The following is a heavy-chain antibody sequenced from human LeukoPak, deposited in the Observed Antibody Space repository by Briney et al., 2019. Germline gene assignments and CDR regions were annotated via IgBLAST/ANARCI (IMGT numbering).Heavy chain of an antibody. J-gene: IGHJ4*02. CDR3: ANLSPRIAAAGSY. V-gene: IGHV3-23*01. D-gene: IGHD6-13*01. Sequence: ALGSLRLSSAASVFTFSIYAVSGGPQAPRGGGWCVPAVSGSGGSTYYADSVKGQFTISREHSKNTLYLQMNSLRAADTAVYYCANLSPRIAAAGSYWGQGTLVTVSS. CDR1: VFTFSIYA. CDR2: VSGSGGST.